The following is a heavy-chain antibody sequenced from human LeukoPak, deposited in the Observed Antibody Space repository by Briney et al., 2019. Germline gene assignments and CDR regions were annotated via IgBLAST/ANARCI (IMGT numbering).Heavy chain of an antibody. Sequence: PGGSLRLSCAASGFTFSSYAMHWVRQAPGKGLEWVANIKQDGSEKYYVDSVKGRFTISRDNAKNSLYVQMNSLGAEDTAVYYCARDPDLYAPLDYWGQGTLVTVSS. CDR1: GFTFSSYA. CDR2: IKQDGSEK. V-gene: IGHV3-7*03. J-gene: IGHJ4*02. CDR3: ARDPDLYAPLDY. D-gene: IGHD2-2*02.